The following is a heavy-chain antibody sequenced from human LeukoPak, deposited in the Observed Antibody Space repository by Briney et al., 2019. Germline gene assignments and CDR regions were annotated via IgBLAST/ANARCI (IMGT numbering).Heavy chain of an antibody. CDR1: GGSIRSYY. J-gene: IGHJ4*02. D-gene: IGHD3-10*01. CDR3: ARESYYYTSGSYHPDYYFDY. V-gene: IGHV4-59*01. CDR2: IDYSGST. Sequence: PSETLSLTCIVSGGSIRSYYWNWIRQPPGKGLEWIAYIDYSGSTDYNPSLKSRVTISVGTSKNQFSLRLSSVTAADTAVYYCARESYYYTSGSYHPDYYFDYWGQGTPVTVSS.